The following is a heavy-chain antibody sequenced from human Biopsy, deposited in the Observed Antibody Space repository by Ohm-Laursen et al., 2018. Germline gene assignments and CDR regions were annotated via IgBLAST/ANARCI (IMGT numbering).Heavy chain of an antibody. CDR1: GFTFHTYA. D-gene: IGHD1-14*01. J-gene: IGHJ5*01. V-gene: IGHV3-23*01. Sequence: GSLRLSCTAPGFTFHTYAMNWVRQAPGKGLEWVAHIDVSDYNTYYADSVRGRFTISRDNSKQMVHLEINSLTADDTAVYYCVKQWGGYNFDSWGQGTLVTASS. CDR2: IDVSDYNT. CDR3: VKQWGGYNFDS.